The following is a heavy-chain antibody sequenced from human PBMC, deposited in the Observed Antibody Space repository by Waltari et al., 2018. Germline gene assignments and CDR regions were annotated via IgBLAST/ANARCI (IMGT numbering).Heavy chain of an antibody. CDR1: GYTFTDYS. V-gene: IGHV1-2*02. D-gene: IGHD3-9*01. CDR2: INTKTGGT. CDR3: ARDPLYGLTQVPPGD. Sequence: QVQLVQSGAEMKNPGASVKVSCKTSGYTFTDYSVHWVRQAPGQGFEWMGWINTKTGGTNYARKFRDRVAVTRKTSITTVYMELRGLTSDDSAVYYCARDPLYGLTQVPPGDWGRGTLVTVSS. J-gene: IGHJ4*02.